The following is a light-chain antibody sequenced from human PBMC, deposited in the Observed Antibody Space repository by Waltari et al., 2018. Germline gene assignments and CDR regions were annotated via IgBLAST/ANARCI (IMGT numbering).Light chain of an antibody. CDR2: AAS. CDR1: KGVSTY. J-gene: IGKJ1*01. V-gene: IGKV1-8*01. CDR3: QQYHDYPWT. Sequence: AIRMTQSPSSLSASIGDRVTISCRASKGVSTYLAWYQQKPGKAPSLLIHAASTLQTGVPSRFSGSGTGTDFTLTITCLQSADFAIYFCQQYHDYPWTFGQGTKVEI.